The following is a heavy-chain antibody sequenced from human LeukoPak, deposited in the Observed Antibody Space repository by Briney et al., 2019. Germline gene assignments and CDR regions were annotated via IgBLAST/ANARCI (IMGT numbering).Heavy chain of an antibody. V-gene: IGHV3-21*01. Sequence: GGSLRPSCAASGFTFSSYSMNWVRQAPGKGLEWVSSISSSSSYIYYADSVKGRFTISRDNAKNTLYLQMNSLRAEDTAVYYCARDDDGYSHGMDVWGQGTTVTVSS. J-gene: IGHJ6*02. CDR2: ISSSSSYI. D-gene: IGHD2-21*01. CDR1: GFTFSSYS. CDR3: ARDDDGYSHGMDV.